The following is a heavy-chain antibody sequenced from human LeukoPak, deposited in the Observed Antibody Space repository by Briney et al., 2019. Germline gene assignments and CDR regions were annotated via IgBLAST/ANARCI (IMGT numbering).Heavy chain of an antibody. CDR3: ARVDGVRGVIGY. Sequence: SETLSLTCTVSGGSLSGFYWSWIRQPPGKGLEWIGYIFCSGTPDYNPSLKSRGTISVDTSKNQFSLKLNSVTAADTAVYFWARVDGVRGVIGYWGQGTLVTVSS. V-gene: IGHV4-59*01. CDR2: IFCSGTP. J-gene: IGHJ4*02. D-gene: IGHD3-10*01. CDR1: GGSLSGFY.